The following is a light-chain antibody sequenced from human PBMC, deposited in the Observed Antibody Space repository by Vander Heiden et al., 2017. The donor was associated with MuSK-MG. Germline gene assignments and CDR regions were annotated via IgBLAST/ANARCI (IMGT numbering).Light chain of an antibody. V-gene: IGKV1-39*01. CDR1: QSISSY. Sequence: DIQMTQSPSSLSASVGDRVTITCRASQSISSYLNWYQQKPGKDPKLLIYAATSLQSGVPSRFSGSGSGTDFTLTISSLQPEDFATYYCQQCDSTPWTFGQGTKVEIK. J-gene: IGKJ1*01. CDR2: AAT. CDR3: QQCDSTPWT.